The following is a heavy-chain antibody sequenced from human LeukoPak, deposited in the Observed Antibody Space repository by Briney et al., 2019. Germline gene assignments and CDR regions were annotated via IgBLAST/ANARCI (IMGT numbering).Heavy chain of an antibody. CDR3: ARRAYYDFLSGKYGFDP. CDR1: GGYISSGVFH. CDR2: IYYSGST. Sequence: SQTLSLTCTVSGGYISSGVFHWSWMRAPPGEGGEWCGYIYYSGSTYYNTSLKTRVNISVDTSYNQFCLKLTSVTAADTAVYYCARRAYYDFLSGKYGFDPWGQGTLVTVSS. V-gene: IGHV4-30-4*08. J-gene: IGHJ5*02. D-gene: IGHD3-3*01.